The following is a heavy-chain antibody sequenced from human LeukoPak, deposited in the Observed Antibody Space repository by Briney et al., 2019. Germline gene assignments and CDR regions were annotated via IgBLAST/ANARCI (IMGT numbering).Heavy chain of an antibody. J-gene: IGHJ4*02. V-gene: IGHV4-39*07. CDR3: ARSRITMARGGPSYFDY. D-gene: IGHD3-10*01. Sequence: SETLSLTCTVSGGSISSSSYYWGWIRQPPGKGLEWIGSIYYSGSTYYNPSLKSRVTISVDTSKNQFSLKLSSVTAADTAVYYCARSRITMARGGPSYFDYWGQGTLVTVSS. CDR1: GGSISSSSYY. CDR2: IYYSGST.